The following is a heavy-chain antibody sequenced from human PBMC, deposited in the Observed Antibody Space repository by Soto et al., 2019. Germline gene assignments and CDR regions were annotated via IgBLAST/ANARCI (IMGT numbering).Heavy chain of an antibody. CDR3: ARHYSSDWHVVFDS. J-gene: IGHJ4*02. CDR1: GYTFVNHG. D-gene: IGHD6-19*01. V-gene: IGHV1-18*01. Sequence: QVQLMQSGAEVKEPGASVKVSCKASGYTFVNHGVSWVRQAPGQGLEWMGWIKVSTGITNYAGNFQGRVTMTTDTSTSTVYMELRSVRSADTAVYFCARHYSSDWHVVFDSWGQGTRVTFSP. CDR2: IKVSTGIT.